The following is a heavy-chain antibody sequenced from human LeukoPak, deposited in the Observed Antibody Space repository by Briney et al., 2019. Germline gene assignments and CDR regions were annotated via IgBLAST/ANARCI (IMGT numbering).Heavy chain of an antibody. V-gene: IGHV1-18*04. CDR1: GYTFTSYG. Sequence: ASVKVSCKASGYTFTSYGISWVRQAPGQGLEWMGWISAYNGNTNYAQKLQGRVTMTTDTSTSTAYMELRSLRSDDTAVYYCARAEYSSSWYDPSQHWGQGTLVTVSS. CDR3: ARAEYSSSWYDPSQH. J-gene: IGHJ1*01. CDR2: ISAYNGNT. D-gene: IGHD6-13*01.